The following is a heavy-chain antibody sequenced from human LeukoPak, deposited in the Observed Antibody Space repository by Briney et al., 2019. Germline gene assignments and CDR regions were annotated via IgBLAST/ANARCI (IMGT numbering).Heavy chain of an antibody. CDR2: IYYSGST. Sequence: SETLSLTCTVSGGSISSYYWSWIRQPPGKGLEWIGYIYYSGSTNYNPSLKSRVTISVDTSKNQFSLKLSSVTAADTAVYYCARAVYYDSSGYVFDYWGQGTLVTVSS. V-gene: IGHV4-59*12. CDR3: ARAVYYDSSGYVFDY. CDR1: GGSISSYY. J-gene: IGHJ4*02. D-gene: IGHD3-22*01.